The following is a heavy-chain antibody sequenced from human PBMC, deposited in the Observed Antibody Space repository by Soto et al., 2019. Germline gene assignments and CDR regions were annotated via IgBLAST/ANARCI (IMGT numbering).Heavy chain of an antibody. CDR3: APTYSSSPGPFDY. J-gene: IGHJ4*02. V-gene: IGHV3-23*01. Sequence: GSLRLSCAASGFTFSSYAMSWVRQAPGKGLEWVSAISGSGGSTYYADSVKGRFTVSRDNSKNTLYLQMSSLRAEDTAVYYCAPTYSSSPGPFDYWGQGTLVTVSS. D-gene: IGHD6-6*01. CDR1: GFTFSSYA. CDR2: ISGSGGST.